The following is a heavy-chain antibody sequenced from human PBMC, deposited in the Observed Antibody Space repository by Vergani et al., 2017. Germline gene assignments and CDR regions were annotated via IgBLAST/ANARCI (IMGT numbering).Heavy chain of an antibody. D-gene: IGHD3-16*01. CDR3: TRDRLDDSYAYFDY. Sequence: EVQLVESGGGLVQTGGSLRLSCAASGFTFNIYSMNWVRQAPGKGLEWISYITSDIRTIHYAESVKGRFTISRDDSKSIAYLQMSSLKAEDTAVYYCTRDRLDDSYAYFDYWGQGTLVTVSP. J-gene: IGHJ4*02. CDR1: GFTFNIYS. CDR2: ITSDIRTI. V-gene: IGHV3-48*01.